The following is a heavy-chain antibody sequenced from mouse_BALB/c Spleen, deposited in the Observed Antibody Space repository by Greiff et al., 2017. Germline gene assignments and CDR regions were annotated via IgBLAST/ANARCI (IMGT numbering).Heavy chain of an antibody. Sequence: EVKLVESGGGLVKPGGSLKLSCATSGFTFTDYYMSWVRQPPGKALEWLGFIRNKANGYTTEYSASVKGRFTISRDNSQSILYLQMNTLRAEDSATYYCARAPYYGSSYYAMDYWGQGTSVTVSS. CDR3: ARAPYYGSSYYAMDY. D-gene: IGHD1-1*01. V-gene: IGHV7-3*02. CDR2: IRNKANGYTT. J-gene: IGHJ4*01. CDR1: GFTFTDYY.